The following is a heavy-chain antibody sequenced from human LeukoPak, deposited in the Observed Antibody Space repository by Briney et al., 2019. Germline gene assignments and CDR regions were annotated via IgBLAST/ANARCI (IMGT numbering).Heavy chain of an antibody. CDR1: GYTFTGYY. Sequence: ASVKVSCKASGYTFTGYYMHWVRQAPGQGLEWMGWTNPNSGGTNYAQKFQGRVTMTRDTSISTAYMELSRLRSDDTAVYYCARLVGATDYYYYGMDVWGQGTTVTVSS. D-gene: IGHD1-26*01. V-gene: IGHV1-2*02. CDR2: TNPNSGGT. J-gene: IGHJ6*02. CDR3: ARLVGATDYYYYGMDV.